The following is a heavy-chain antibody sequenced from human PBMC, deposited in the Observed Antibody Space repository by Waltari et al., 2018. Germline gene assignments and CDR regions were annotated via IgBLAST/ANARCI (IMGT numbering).Heavy chain of an antibody. J-gene: IGHJ6*02. Sequence: QVQLQQWGAGLLQSSETLSLTCTVYGGSFSGYYWGWVRQPPGKGLEWIGEINHAGYTNHNPCLRSRVTMSADTSKSQFSLKLNCVTAADTAVYYCVRLEDCTGPGGHCYSGDPFALDVWGQGTTVTVSS. CDR3: VRLEDCTGPGGHCYSGDPFALDV. D-gene: IGHD2-15*01. V-gene: IGHV4-34*02. CDR1: GGSFSGYY. CDR2: INHAGYT.